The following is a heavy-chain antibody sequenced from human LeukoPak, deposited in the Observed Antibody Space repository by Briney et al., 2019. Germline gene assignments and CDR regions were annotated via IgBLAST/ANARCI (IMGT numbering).Heavy chain of an antibody. Sequence: GGSLRLSCAASGLTFSTYGMHWVRQAPGKGLEWVAFIQNDGNDKYYADSVKGRFTISRDNSKNTLDLQINSLRVEDTAVYYCAKDTPTTGYHLDSWGQGTLVTVSS. J-gene: IGHJ4*02. CDR1: GLTFSTYG. CDR3: AKDTPTTGYHLDS. D-gene: IGHD1-1*01. CDR2: IQNDGNDK. V-gene: IGHV3-30*02.